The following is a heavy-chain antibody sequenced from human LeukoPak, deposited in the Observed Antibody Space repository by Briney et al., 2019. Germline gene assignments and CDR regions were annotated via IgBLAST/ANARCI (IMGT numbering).Heavy chain of an antibody. Sequence: ASVKVSCKVSGYTLTELSMHWVRQAPGKGLEWMGGFDPEDGETIYAQKFQGRVTMTEDTSTDTAYMELSSLRSEDTAVYYCATVDGHSSSDAFDIWGQGTMVTVSS. V-gene: IGHV1-24*01. CDR1: GYTLTELS. J-gene: IGHJ3*02. D-gene: IGHD6-6*01. CDR2: FDPEDGET. CDR3: ATVDGHSSSDAFDI.